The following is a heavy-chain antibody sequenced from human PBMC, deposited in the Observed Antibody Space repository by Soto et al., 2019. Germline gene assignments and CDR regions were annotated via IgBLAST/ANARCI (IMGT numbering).Heavy chain of an antibody. CDR1: GFTFSRYA. Sequence: EVQLVESGGGLVQPGGSLRLSCVASGFTFSRYAMHWVRQAPGKGLEYVAAISSNGGSTYYANSVKGRFTISRDNSKNTLYLQMGRLRAEDMAVYYCARDQYSSSWVHGQCGSYYYLYVWGKGTTVTVSS. CDR2: ISSNGGST. D-gene: IGHD6-13*01. V-gene: IGHV3-64*01. J-gene: IGHJ6*03. CDR3: ARDQYSSSWVHGQCGSYYYLYV.